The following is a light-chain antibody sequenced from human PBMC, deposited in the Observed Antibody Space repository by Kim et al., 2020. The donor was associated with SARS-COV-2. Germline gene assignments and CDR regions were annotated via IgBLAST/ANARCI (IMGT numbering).Light chain of an antibody. CDR1: QSLVYSDGNTY. V-gene: IGKV2-30*01. CDR2: KVS. J-gene: IGKJ5*01. Sequence: DVVMTQSPLSLPVTLGQPASISCRSSQSLVYSDGNTYLNWFQQRPGQSPRRLIYKVSNRDSGVPDRFSGSGSGTDFTLKISRVEAEDVGGYYCMQGIRPITFGGGRRRGI. CDR3: MQGIRPIT.